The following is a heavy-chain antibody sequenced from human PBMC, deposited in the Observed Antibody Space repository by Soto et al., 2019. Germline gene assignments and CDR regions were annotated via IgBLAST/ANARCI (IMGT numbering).Heavy chain of an antibody. CDR2: ISYDGSNK. D-gene: IGHD6-19*01. J-gene: IGHJ4*02. CDR1: GFTFSSYA. Sequence: GPLRLSCAASGFTFSSYAMHWVRQAPGKGLEWVAVISYDGSNKYYADSVKGRFTISRDNSKNTLYLQMNSLRAEDTAVYYCARERYSSGWSFDYWGQGTLVTVSS. CDR3: ARERYSSGWSFDY. V-gene: IGHV3-30-3*01.